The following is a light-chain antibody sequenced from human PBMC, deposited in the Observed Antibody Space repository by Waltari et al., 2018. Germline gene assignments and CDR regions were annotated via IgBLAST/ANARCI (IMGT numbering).Light chain of an antibody. Sequence: QSVLTQPPSASGTPGQRVTISCSGSSSNLGSNSVNWYQQLSGTAPKLLIYNNNQRPSGVPDRLSGSKSGTSASLAISGLQSEDEADYYCAAWDDSLNGYVFGTGTKVTVL. CDR3: AAWDDSLNGYV. J-gene: IGLJ1*01. V-gene: IGLV1-44*01. CDR2: NNN. CDR1: SSNLGSNS.